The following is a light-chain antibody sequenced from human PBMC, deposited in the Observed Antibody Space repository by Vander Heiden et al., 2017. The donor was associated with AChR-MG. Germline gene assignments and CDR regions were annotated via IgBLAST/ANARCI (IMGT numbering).Light chain of an antibody. CDR1: QSVSSSY. J-gene: IGKJ1*01. V-gene: IGKV3-20*01. CDR3: QQYGSSPPT. Sequence: IVLTQSPGPLSLSPGERATLSCRASQSVSSSYLAWYQQKPGQAPRLLSYGASSRATGIPDRFSGSGSGTDFTRAISRVEPEDFAVYYGQQYGSSPPTFGQGTKVEIK. CDR2: GAS.